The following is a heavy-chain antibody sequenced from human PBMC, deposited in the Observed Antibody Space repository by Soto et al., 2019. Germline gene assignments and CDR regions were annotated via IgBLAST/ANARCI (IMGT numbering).Heavy chain of an antibody. D-gene: IGHD6-13*01. V-gene: IGHV4-31*03. J-gene: IGHJ6*02. CDR2: IYYSGST. CDR3: ARGQSGVFGSFYYYYGMDV. Sequence: QVQLQESGPGLVKPSQTLSLTCTVSGGSISSGGYYWSWIRQHPGKGLEWIGYIYYSGSTYYNPSLKSRVTISVDTSKNQFSLKLSSVTAADTAVYYCARGQSGVFGSFYYYYGMDVWGQGTTVTVSS. CDR1: GGSISSGGYY.